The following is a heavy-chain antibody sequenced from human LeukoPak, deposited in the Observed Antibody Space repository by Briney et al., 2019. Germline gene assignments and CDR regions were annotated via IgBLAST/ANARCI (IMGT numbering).Heavy chain of an antibody. CDR3: ATLGHAFDI. CDR2: ISGSGSRT. D-gene: IGHD3-10*01. Sequence: GGSLRLSCAASGFTVSSNYMSWVRQAPGKGLEWVSGISGSGSRTFYADSVKGRFTVSRDNSKNTMYLQMNSLRAEDTAVYYCATLGHAFDIWGQGTMVTVSS. J-gene: IGHJ3*02. V-gene: IGHV3-23*01. CDR1: GFTVSSNY.